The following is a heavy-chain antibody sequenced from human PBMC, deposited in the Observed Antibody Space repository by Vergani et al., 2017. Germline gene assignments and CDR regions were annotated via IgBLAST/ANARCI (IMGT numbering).Heavy chain of an antibody. CDR1: GYSFTCYW. CDR2: IDPSDSYT. Sequence: EVQLVQSGAEVQNPGESLRISCKGSGYSFTCYWISWVRHMPGKGLEWMGRIDPSDSYTNYSPSFQGHVTIPADKSISTAYLQWSSLKASDTAMYYCARSDCSKQTCPAYWGQGTLVTVSS. V-gene: IGHV5-10-1*03. CDR3: ARSDCSKQTCPAY. J-gene: IGHJ4*02. D-gene: IGHD4-11*01.